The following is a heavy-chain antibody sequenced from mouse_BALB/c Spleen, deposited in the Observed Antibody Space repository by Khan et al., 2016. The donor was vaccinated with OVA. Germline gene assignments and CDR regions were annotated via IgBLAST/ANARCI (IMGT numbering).Heavy chain of an antibody. CDR3: ARAYDANYREAMDY. CDR2: IWGDGST. V-gene: IGHV2-6-7*01. J-gene: IGHJ4*01. Sequence: QVQLKESGPGLVAPSQSLSITCTVSGFSLTGYGVNWVRQPPGKGLEWLGMIWGDGSTDYNSALKSRLSIRKDNSKSQVFLKMNRLQTDDTARYYCARAYDANYREAMDYWGQGTSVTVSS. D-gene: IGHD2-10*01. CDR1: GFSLTGYG.